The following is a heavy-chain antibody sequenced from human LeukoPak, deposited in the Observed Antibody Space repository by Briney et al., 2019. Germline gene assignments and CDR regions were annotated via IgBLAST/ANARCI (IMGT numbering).Heavy chain of an antibody. D-gene: IGHD3-9*01. Sequence: GGSLRLSCVASGFTFVDYAMHWVRQAPGKGLEWVSGINWNSGTKDYADSVKGRFTISRDNAKNSLYLHINSLRAEDTAVYYCARALTGTGFDYWGQGTLVTVSS. J-gene: IGHJ4*02. CDR2: INWNSGTK. CDR3: ARALTGTGFDY. CDR1: GFTFVDYA. V-gene: IGHV3-9*01.